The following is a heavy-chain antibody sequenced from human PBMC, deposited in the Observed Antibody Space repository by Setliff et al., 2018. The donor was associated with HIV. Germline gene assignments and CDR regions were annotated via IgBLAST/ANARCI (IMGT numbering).Heavy chain of an antibody. J-gene: IGHJ4*02. D-gene: IGHD3-3*01. V-gene: IGHV1-18*01. CDR1: GYTFTSYG. Sequence: ASVKVSCKASGYTFTSYGISWVRQAPGQGLEWMGWISAYNGDTKYAQKFQSRVTITRDTSARTGYMELRNLRSDDTAVYYCARYNFWSGYESDYWGQGTLVTVSS. CDR3: ARYNFWSGYESDY. CDR2: ISAYNGDT.